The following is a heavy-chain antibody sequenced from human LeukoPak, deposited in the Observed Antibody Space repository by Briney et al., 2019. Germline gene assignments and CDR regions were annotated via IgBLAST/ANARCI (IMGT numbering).Heavy chain of an antibody. Sequence: GGSLRLSCAASGFTFSSYAMSWVRQAPGKGLEWVSAISGSGGSTYYADSVKGRFTISRDNSKNTLYLQMNSLRAEDTAVYYCAKSPPLLWFGEFQYYFDYWGQGTLVTVSS. CDR1: GFTFSSYA. D-gene: IGHD3-10*01. CDR2: ISGSGGST. V-gene: IGHV3-23*01. CDR3: AKSPPLLWFGEFQYYFDY. J-gene: IGHJ4*02.